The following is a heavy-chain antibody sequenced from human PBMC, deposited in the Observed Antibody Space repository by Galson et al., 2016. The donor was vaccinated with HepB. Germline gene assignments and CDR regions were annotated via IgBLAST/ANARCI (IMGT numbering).Heavy chain of an antibody. Sequence: SLRLSCAASGFIFSDCVMHWVRQSMGKGLEWVSGYVVAGNTYYADSVKGRFTISREDGENSLYLQMNSLRAGDTAVYHCARGLRAGYYWSFDVWGQGTTVTVSS. D-gene: IGHD1-26*01. CDR2: YVVAGNT. CDR1: GFIFSDCV. J-gene: IGHJ6*02. V-gene: IGHV3-13*01. CDR3: ARGLRAGYYWSFDV.